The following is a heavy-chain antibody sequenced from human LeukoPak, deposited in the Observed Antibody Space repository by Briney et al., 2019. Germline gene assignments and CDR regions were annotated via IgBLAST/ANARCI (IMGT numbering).Heavy chain of an antibody. J-gene: IGHJ5*02. D-gene: IGHD3-22*01. CDR2: MSGTSGST. CDR3: AKDPQGSIVLGWFDP. Sequence: HPGGSLRLSCAASGFTFSDYAMSWVRQARGQGPEWVASMSGTSGSTYYADSVKGRFAISRDNSKNTLYLQMNSLRAEDTALYYCAKDPQGSIVLGWFDPWGQGTLVTASS. V-gene: IGHV3-23*01. CDR1: GFTFSDYA.